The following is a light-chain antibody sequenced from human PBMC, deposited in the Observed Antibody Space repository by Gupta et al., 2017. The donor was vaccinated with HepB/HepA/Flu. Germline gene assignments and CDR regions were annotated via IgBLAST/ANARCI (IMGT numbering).Light chain of an antibody. CDR1: QDIGND. J-gene: IGKJ1*01. CDR2: GSY. Sequence: DIQMTQSPSSLSAFVGDRIAITCRASQDIGNDLGWYQQKPGKAPKRLIYGSYTLRSGVPSRFSGSGSGIEFTLTINSLRPEDFATYYCLQHNTYPWTFGPGTKVEIK. CDR3: LQHNTYPWT. V-gene: IGKV1-17*01.